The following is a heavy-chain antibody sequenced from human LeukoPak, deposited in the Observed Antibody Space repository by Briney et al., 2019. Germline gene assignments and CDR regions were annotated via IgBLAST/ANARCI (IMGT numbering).Heavy chain of an antibody. CDR3: ARGPRYSYGSASYYNGLFDS. J-gene: IGHJ4*02. CDR1: GFTFSSYW. Sequence: GGSLRLSCAASGFTFSSYWMHWVRQAPGKGLVWVSRINTDGSSTNYVVSVKGRFTISRDNAKRSLYVQMNSLRAEDTAVYYCARGPRYSYGSASYYNGLFDSWGQGTLVTVSS. CDR2: INTDGSST. V-gene: IGHV3-74*01. D-gene: IGHD3-10*01.